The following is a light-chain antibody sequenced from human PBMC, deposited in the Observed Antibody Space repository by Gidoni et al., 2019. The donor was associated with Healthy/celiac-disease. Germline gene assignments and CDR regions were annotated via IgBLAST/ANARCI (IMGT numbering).Light chain of an antibody. Sequence: GERATLSCRASQSVSSNLAWYQQKPGQAPRLLIYGASTRATGIPARFSGSGSGTEFTLTISSLQSEDFAVYYCQQYNNWPYTFGQGTKLEIK. CDR3: QQYNNWPYT. J-gene: IGKJ2*01. V-gene: IGKV3-15*01. CDR2: GAS. CDR1: QSVSSN.